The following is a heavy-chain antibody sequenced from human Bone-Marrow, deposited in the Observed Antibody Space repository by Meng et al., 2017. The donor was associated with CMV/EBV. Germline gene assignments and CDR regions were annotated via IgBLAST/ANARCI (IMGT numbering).Heavy chain of an antibody. D-gene: IGHD4-23*01. Sequence: GSLRLSCTVSGGSISSYYWSWIRQPPGKGLEWIGYIYYSGSTNYNPSLKSRVTISVDTSKNQFSLKLSSVTAADTAVYYCARLNGGNSGWFDPWGQGTLVTVSS. J-gene: IGHJ5*02. CDR1: GGSISSYY. CDR3: ARLNGGNSGWFDP. CDR2: IYYSGST. V-gene: IGHV4-59*01.